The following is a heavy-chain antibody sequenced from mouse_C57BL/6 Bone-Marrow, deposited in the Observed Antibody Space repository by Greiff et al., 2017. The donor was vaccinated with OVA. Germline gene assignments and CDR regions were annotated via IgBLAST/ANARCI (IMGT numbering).Heavy chain of an antibody. J-gene: IGHJ4*01. CDR2: ILTGSGST. CDR1: GFTFTGYW. V-gene: IGHV1-9*01. Sequence: QVQLQQSGAELMKPGASVKLSCKATGFTFTGYWIEWVKQRPGHGLEWIGEILTGSGSTNYNEKFKGKATFTADTSTNTAYMQLSSLTTVDSAIYYCARYLLYLDYWGQGTSVTVSS. CDR3: ARYLLYLDY. D-gene: IGHD2-12*01.